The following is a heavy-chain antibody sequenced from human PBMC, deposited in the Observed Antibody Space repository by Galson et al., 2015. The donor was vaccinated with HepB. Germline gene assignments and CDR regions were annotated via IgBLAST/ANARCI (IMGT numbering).Heavy chain of an antibody. V-gene: IGHV3-33*08. CDR2: IWYDGSNK. CDR1: GFTFSSYG. Sequence: SLRLSCAASGFTFSSYGMHWVRQAPGKGLEWVAVIWYDGSNKYYADSVKGRFTISRDNSKNTLYLQMNSLRAEDTAVYYCARGGWLQFGAYWYFDLWGRGTLVTVSS. D-gene: IGHD5-24*01. J-gene: IGHJ2*01. CDR3: ARGGWLQFGAYWYFDL.